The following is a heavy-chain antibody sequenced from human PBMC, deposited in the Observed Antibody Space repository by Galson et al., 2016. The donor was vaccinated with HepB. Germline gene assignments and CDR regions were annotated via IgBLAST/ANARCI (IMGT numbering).Heavy chain of an antibody. D-gene: IGHD5-18*01. CDR1: GYSFSNYW. Sequence: QSGAEVKKPGESLRISCTGSGYSFSNYWISWVRQKPGKGLEWMGRIDPSDSYTNYSPSFQGHVTISADKYTSTAYLQWSSLKASDTAMYYCARRDKHTAMVLQWGQGTLVTVSS. J-gene: IGHJ4*02. CDR3: ARRDKHTAMVLQ. V-gene: IGHV5-10-1*01. CDR2: IDPSDSYT.